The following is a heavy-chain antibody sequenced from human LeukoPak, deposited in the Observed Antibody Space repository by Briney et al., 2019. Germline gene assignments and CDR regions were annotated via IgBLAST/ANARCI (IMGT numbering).Heavy chain of an antibody. V-gene: IGHV1-2*02. J-gene: IGHJ4*02. CDR3: ATSFYVWGSYRYSFDY. D-gene: IGHD3-16*02. CDR2: INPNSGGT. CDR1: GYTFTGYY. Sequence: ASVKVSCKASGYTFTGYYTHWVRQAPGQGLEWMGWINPNSGGTNYAQKFQGRVTMTRDTSISTAYMELSRLRSDDTAVYYCATSFYVWGSYRYSFDYWGQGTLVTVSS.